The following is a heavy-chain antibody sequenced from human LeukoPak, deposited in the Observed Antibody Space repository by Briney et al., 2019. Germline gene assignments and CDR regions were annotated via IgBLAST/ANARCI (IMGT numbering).Heavy chain of an antibody. CDR3: AKNRESYFDL. CDR1: GGSISGRY. Sequence: PSETLSLTCAVSGGSISGRYWSWIRQPPGKGLEWIGYIYYDGTTHYDPSLTSRVTISVDTSENQFSLKLNSVTAADTAVYYCAKNRESYFDLWGRGTLVTVSS. V-gene: IGHV4-59*11. CDR2: IYYDGTT. J-gene: IGHJ2*01. D-gene: IGHD3-16*02.